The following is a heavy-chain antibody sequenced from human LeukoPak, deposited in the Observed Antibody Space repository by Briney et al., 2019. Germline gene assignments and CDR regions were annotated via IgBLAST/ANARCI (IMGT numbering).Heavy chain of an antibody. CDR1: GFTFSNYG. CDR3: AKDGPGYSSGWYPDY. V-gene: IGHV3-30*18. D-gene: IGHD6-19*01. J-gene: IGHJ4*02. Sequence: GGSLRLSCAASGFTFSNYGMHWVRQAPGKGLEWVAVISYDGSNKYYADSVKGRFTISRDNSKNTLYRQMNSLRAEDTAVYYCAKDGPGYSSGWYPDYWGQGTLVTVSS. CDR2: ISYDGSNK.